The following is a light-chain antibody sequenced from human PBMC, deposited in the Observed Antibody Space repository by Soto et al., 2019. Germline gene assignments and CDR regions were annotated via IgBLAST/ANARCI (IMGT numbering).Light chain of an antibody. CDR2: EAT. CDR1: SSDVGSYDL. V-gene: IGLV2-23*01. Sequence: QSALTQPASVSGSPGQSLTISCTGVSSDVGSYDLVSWYQQHPGKTPKLIIYEATKRPSGVSNRFSASKSGNTASLTISGLQSDDEAVYYCAAWDDSLNGRGVFGGGTKLTVL. CDR3: AAWDDSLNGRGV. J-gene: IGLJ3*02.